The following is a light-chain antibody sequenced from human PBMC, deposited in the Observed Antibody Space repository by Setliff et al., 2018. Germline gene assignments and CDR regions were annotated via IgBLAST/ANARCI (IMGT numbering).Light chain of an antibody. Sequence: QSALAQAASVSGSPGQSVTISRTGSSSDVGGYDYVSWYQHHPGRAPKFIIYDVRYRPSGVSNRFSGSKSGNTASLTISGLQAEDEADYYCYSYTASTSYVFGTGTKVTVL. J-gene: IGLJ1*01. CDR2: DVR. CDR3: YSYTASTSYV. CDR1: SSDVGGYDY. V-gene: IGLV2-14*03.